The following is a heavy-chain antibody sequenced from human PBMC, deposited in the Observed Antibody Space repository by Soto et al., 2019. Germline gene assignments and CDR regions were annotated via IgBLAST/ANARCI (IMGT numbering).Heavy chain of an antibody. D-gene: IGHD2-2*01. CDR3: ARGNIVVVPNHSWFDP. CDR2: IYYSGST. Sequence: SETLSLTCTVSGGSISSYYWSWIRQPPGKGLEWIGYIYYSGSTNYNPSLKSRVTISVDTSKNQVSLKLSSVTAADTAVYYCARGNIVVVPNHSWFDPWGQGTLVTVSS. CDR1: GGSISSYY. J-gene: IGHJ5*02. V-gene: IGHV4-59*01.